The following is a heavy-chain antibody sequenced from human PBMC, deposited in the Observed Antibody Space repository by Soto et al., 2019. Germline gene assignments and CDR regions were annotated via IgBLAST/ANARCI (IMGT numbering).Heavy chain of an antibody. D-gene: IGHD6-19*01. CDR3: ARRDRSGWFDAFDV. CDR1: GYSFTNKW. CDR2: IYPGDSDT. V-gene: IGHV5-51*01. J-gene: IGHJ3*01. Sequence: GESLKISCKGFGYSFTNKWIGWVGQMPGKGLGLMGVIYPGDSDTRYSPSFQGQVTISVDKSISTAYLQWSSLKASDTVLYFCARRDRSGWFDAFDVWGQGTKVTVSS.